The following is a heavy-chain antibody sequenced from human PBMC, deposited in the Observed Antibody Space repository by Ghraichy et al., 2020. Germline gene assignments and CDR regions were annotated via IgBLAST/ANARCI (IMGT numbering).Heavy chain of an antibody. V-gene: IGHV4-30-4*07. CDR1: GGSISSGGYY. J-gene: IGHJ6*02. Sequence: SETLSLTCAVSGGSISSGGYYWSWIRQPPGKGLEWIGYIYYSGSTYYNPSLKSRVTISVDTSKNQFSLKLSSVTAADTAVYYCARVTYGDYLYYYYGMDVWGQGTTVTVSS. CDR2: IYYSGST. D-gene: IGHD4-17*01. CDR3: ARVTYGDYLYYYYGMDV.